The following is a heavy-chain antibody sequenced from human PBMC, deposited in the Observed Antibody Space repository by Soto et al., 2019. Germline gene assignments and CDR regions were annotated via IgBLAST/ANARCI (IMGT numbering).Heavy chain of an antibody. D-gene: IGHD3-3*01. V-gene: IGHV1-3*01. J-gene: IGHJ5*02. CDR3: ARVYFWSGYDNWFDP. CDR2: INAGNGNT. Sequence: ASVKVSCKASGYTFTSYAMHWVRQAPGQRLEWMGWINAGNGNTKYSQKFQGRVTITRDTSASTAYMELSSLRSEDTAVYYCARVYFWSGYDNWFDPWGQGTLVTVSS. CDR1: GYTFTSYA.